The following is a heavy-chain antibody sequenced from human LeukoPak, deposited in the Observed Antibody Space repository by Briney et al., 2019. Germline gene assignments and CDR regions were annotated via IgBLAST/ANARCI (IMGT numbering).Heavy chain of an antibody. CDR3: ARVGGYDSAGWFDP. CDR2: IYYSGST. CDR1: GGSISSYY. Sequence: TSETLSLTCTVSGGSISSYYWSWIRQPPGKGLEWIGYIYYSGSTNYNPSLKSRVTISVDTSKNQFPLKLSSVTAADTAVYYCARVGGYDSAGWFDPWGQGTLVTVSS. V-gene: IGHV4-59*01. D-gene: IGHD5-12*01. J-gene: IGHJ5*02.